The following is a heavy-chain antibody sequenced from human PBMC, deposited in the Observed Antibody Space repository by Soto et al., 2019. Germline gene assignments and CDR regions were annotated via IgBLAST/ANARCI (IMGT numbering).Heavy chain of an antibody. CDR3: VKGVITFGGAPSCMDV. V-gene: IGHV3-30*18. CDR1: GFTFSSYG. Sequence: GGSLRLSCAASGFTFSSYGMHWVRQAPGKGLEWVAVISYDGSNKYYADSVKGRFTISRDNSKNTLYLQMNSLRAEDTAVYYCVKGVITFGGAPSCMDVWGQGTTVTVSS. J-gene: IGHJ6*02. CDR2: ISYDGSNK. D-gene: IGHD3-16*01.